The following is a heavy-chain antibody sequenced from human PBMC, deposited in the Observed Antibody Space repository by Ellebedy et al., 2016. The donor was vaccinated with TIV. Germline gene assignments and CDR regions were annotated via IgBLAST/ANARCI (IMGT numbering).Heavy chain of an antibody. Sequence: ASVKVSCKASGYTFTSYYMHWVRQGPGQGPEWMGWINPNSGGPIYAQKFQGRVTMTEDTSTDTAYMELSSLRSEDTAVYYCATDPVVVVAATRGVTRDYWGQGTLVTVSS. D-gene: IGHD2-15*01. V-gene: IGHV1-46*01. CDR3: ATDPVVVVAATRGVTRDY. CDR1: GYTFTSYY. CDR2: INPNSGGP. J-gene: IGHJ4*02.